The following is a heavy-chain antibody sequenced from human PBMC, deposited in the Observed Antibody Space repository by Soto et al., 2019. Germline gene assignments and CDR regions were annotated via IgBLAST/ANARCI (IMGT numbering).Heavy chain of an antibody. J-gene: IGHJ5*02. CDR1: GFIFRNAW. Sequence: EVQLVESGGCLVKPGGSLRVSCAASGFIFRNAWINWVRQAPGKGLEWVGRIKSKIDGGTTDYAAPVKGRFTISRDDSKNTVYLQMNGLKTEDTAVYYCTTVHPYSYDGSCYDLWGQGTLVTVSS. D-gene: IGHD3-22*01. V-gene: IGHV3-15*07. CDR2: IKSKIDGGTT. CDR3: TTVHPYSYDGSCYDL.